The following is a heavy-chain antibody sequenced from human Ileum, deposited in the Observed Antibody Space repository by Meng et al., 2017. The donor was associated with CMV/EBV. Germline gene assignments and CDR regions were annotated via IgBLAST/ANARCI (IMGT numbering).Heavy chain of an antibody. J-gene: IGHJ4*02. CDR2: INPEGSST. CDR3: AIALIRGYCSSTSCYSY. CDR1: GFTFNSYW. V-gene: IGHV3-74*01. Sequence: GGSLRLSCVASGFTFNSYWLHWVRQAPGKGLVWVSRINPEGSSTDCAEFVKGRFTISRDNAKNTLFLQMNSLSAEDTAVYYCAIALIRGYCSSTSCYSYWGQGTLVTVSS. D-gene: IGHD2-2*02.